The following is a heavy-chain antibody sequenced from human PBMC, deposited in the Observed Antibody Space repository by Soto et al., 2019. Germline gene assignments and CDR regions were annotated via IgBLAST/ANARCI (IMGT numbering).Heavy chain of an antibody. Sequence: QVQLQESGPGLVKPSETLSLTCTVSGGSISDYYWSWFRQAPGKGLDWMGYVYYSGSTNYNPALQCRVTISVDTSKNQFSLKLSSVTAADTAVYYCARQAIDWGQGTLVTVSS. CDR1: GGSISDYY. CDR3: ARQAID. CDR2: VYYSGST. J-gene: IGHJ4*02. V-gene: IGHV4-59*08.